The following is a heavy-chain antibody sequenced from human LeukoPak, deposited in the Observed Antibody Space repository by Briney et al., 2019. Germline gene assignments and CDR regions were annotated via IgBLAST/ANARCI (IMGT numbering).Heavy chain of an antibody. CDR2: IYTSGST. Sequence: KPSETLSLTCTVSGGSISSYYWSWIRQPAGKGLEWIGRIYTSGSTNYNPSLKSRVTMSVDTSKNQFSLEVSSVTAADTAVYYWARDRVAGESVGYSGPGERYNWFDPWGQGTLVTVSS. CDR3: ARDRVAGESVGYSGPGERYNWFDP. J-gene: IGHJ5*02. V-gene: IGHV4-4*07. D-gene: IGHD1-26*01. CDR1: GGSISSYY.